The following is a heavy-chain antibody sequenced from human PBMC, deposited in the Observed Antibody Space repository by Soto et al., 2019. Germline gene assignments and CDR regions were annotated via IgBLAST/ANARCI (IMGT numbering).Heavy chain of an antibody. D-gene: IGHD6-13*01. Sequence: EVQVVEAGGGLVQPGRSLRLSCAISGFSFDVNAMHWVRQAPGKGLVWVSGINWDGGSIGYADSVKGRFTISRDNAKSSLYLQMNSLRTEVTALYYCAHVISSSWASGSFDFGAQGKIVSVSS. V-gene: IGHV3-9*01. CDR1: GFSFDVNA. CDR2: INWDGGSI. CDR3: AHVISSSWASGSFDF. J-gene: IGHJ3*01.